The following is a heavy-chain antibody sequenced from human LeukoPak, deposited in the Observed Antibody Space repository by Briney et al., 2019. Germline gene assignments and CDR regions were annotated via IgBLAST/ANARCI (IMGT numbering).Heavy chain of an antibody. J-gene: IGHJ5*02. Sequence: GASVKVSCKASGYTFTGYYMHWVRQAPGQGLEWMGWINPNSGGTNYAQKFQGRVTMTRDTSVSTAYMELNRLRSDDTGVYYCARDTTMITYWSDPWGQGTLVTVSS. CDR3: ARDTTMITYWSDP. CDR1: GYTFTGYY. D-gene: IGHD5-18*01. V-gene: IGHV1-2*02. CDR2: INPNSGGT.